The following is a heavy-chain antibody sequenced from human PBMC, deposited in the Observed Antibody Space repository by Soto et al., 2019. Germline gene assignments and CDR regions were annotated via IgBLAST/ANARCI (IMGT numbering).Heavy chain of an antibody. CDR2: IFYSGST. CDR1: GGSIGSYY. V-gene: IGHV4-59*01. J-gene: IGHJ5*01. D-gene: IGHD3-9*01. CDR3: ARVVDYDALTGYYRGAGWFDP. Sequence: QVQLQESGPGLVKPSETLSLTCSVSGGSIGSYYWSWIRQPPGKGLEWIGYIFYSGSTNYNPSFQRRLTISVDTSKNQFSMKLSSVTAADTAVYYCARVVDYDALTGYYRGAGWFDPWGQGTLVIVSS.